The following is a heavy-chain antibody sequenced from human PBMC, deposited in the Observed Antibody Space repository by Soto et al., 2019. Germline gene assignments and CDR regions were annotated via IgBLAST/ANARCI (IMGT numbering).Heavy chain of an antibody. J-gene: IGHJ5*02. V-gene: IGHV2-26*04. CDR2: IFSNDEK. Sequence: QVTVKESGPVLVKPTETLTLTCTVSGFSLSNAGLGVSWIRQPPGKALEWLAHIFSNDEKSYSTSLKSRLTISMDASKSEVVVIITNMDPVDTATYYCASTYSASCYWFDPWGQGTLVTVSS. CDR1: GFSLSNAGLG. D-gene: IGHD6-13*01. CDR3: ASTYSASCYWFDP.